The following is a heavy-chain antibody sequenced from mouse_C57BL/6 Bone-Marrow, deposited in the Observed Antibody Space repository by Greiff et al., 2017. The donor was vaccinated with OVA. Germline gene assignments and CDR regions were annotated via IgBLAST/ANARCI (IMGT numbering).Heavy chain of an antibody. CDR2: IDPSDSYT. Sequence: VKLQQSGAELVMPGASVKLSCKASGYTFTSYWMHWVKQRPGKGLEWIGEIDPSDSYTNYNQKFKGKSTLTVDKSSSTAYMQLSSLTSEDAAVYYCARGYYGSSLYWYFDVWGTGTTVTVSS. J-gene: IGHJ1*03. V-gene: IGHV1-69*01. D-gene: IGHD1-1*01. CDR3: ARGYYGSSLYWYFDV. CDR1: GYTFTSYW.